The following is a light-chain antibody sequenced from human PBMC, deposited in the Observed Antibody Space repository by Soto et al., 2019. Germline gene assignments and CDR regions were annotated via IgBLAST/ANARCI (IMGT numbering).Light chain of an antibody. CDR2: EVS. CDR1: SSDVGGYNY. V-gene: IGLV2-14*01. J-gene: IGLJ2*01. Sequence: QSALTQPASVSGSPGQSITISCSGTSSDVGGYNYVSWYQQHPGKAPKLMIYEVSNRPSGVSNRFSGSKSGNTASLTISGLQAEDEPDYYCSSYTSSSTLWVFGGGTQLTVL. CDR3: SSYTSSSTLWV.